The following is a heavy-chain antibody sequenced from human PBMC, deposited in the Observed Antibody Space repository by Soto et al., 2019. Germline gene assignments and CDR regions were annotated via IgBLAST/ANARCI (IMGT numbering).Heavy chain of an antibody. Sequence: GGSLRLSCATSGFTFSSYAMHWVRQAPGKGLEWVAVISYDGSNKYYADSVKGRFTISRDNSKNTLYLQMNSLRAEDTAVYYCARDSGYCSSTSCYAGPDYWGQGTLVTVSS. V-gene: IGHV3-30-3*01. CDR2: ISYDGSNK. CDR1: GFTFSSYA. J-gene: IGHJ4*02. CDR3: ARDSGYCSSTSCYAGPDY. D-gene: IGHD2-2*01.